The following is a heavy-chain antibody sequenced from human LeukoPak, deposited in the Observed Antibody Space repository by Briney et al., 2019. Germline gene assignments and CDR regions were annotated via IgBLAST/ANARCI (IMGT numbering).Heavy chain of an antibody. J-gene: IGHJ5*02. CDR1: GFSLSAYGMG. V-gene: IGHV2-5*02. CDR3: AHSLSASGRGFGP. D-gene: IGHD6-13*01. Sequence: SGPTLVKPTQTLTLTCTFSGFSLSAYGMGVAWIRQPPGKALEWLAVIYWDDDERYSPSLRNRLTITKDTSKNQVVLTVANMDPVDTATYYCAHSLSASGRGFGPWGQGTLVTVSS. CDR2: IYWDDDE.